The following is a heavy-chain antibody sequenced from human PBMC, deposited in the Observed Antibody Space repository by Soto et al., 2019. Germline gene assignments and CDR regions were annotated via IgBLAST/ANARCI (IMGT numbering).Heavy chain of an antibody. V-gene: IGHV4-39*01. CDR2: INYSGST. Sequence: SETLSLTCTVYGCSISSRSYYWCWILHPPGKGLEWIGSINYSGSTYYNPSLKSRVTISVDTSKTQFSLKLSSVTAAYTAVFYCALAGLFYDYIWADDSCPVTGF. D-gene: IGHD3-16*01. CDR3: ALAGLFYDYIWADDSCPVTGF. CDR1: GCSISSRSYY. J-gene: IGHJ5*01.